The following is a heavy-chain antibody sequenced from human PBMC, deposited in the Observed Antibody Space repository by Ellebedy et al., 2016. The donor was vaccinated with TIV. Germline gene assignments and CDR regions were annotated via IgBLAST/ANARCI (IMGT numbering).Heavy chain of an antibody. CDR3: ARDKSDYYASGSFSFDY. Sequence: PGGSLRLSCEASGFSFSNSEMHWVRQTTGKGLEWVSAIGMSGDTYYPDSVKGRFTISRENAKNSLYLQMNSLRAGDTAVYYCARDKSDYYASGSFSFDYWGQGTLVTVSS. J-gene: IGHJ4*02. D-gene: IGHD3-10*01. CDR2: IGMSGDT. CDR1: GFSFSNSE. V-gene: IGHV3-13*04.